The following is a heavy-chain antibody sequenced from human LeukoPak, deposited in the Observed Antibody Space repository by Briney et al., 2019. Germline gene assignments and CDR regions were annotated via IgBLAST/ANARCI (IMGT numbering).Heavy chain of an antibody. J-gene: IGHJ5*02. V-gene: IGHV4-59*06. D-gene: IGHD5-18*01. CDR3: ARSVGYSYGIWFDP. Sequence: SETLSLTCTVSSGSISSYYWSWIRQHPGKGLEWIGYIYYSGSTYYNPSLKSRVTISVDTSKNQFSLKLSSVTAADTAVYYCARSVGYSYGIWFDPWGQGTLVTVSS. CDR1: SGSISSYY. CDR2: IYYSGST.